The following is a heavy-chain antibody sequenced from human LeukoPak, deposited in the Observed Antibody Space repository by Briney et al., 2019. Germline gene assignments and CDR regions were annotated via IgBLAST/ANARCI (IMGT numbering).Heavy chain of an antibody. CDR2: IGTAGDT. D-gene: IGHD1-26*01. CDR1: GFIFSSYD. Sequence: GGSLRLSCAASGFIFSSYDMHWVRQATGKGLEWVSAIGTAGDTYYPGSVQGRFTISRENAKNSLYLHMNSLRAGDTAVHYCARGFLVGATDAFDFWGQGTMVTVSS. J-gene: IGHJ3*01. V-gene: IGHV3-13*01. CDR3: ARGFLVGATDAFDF.